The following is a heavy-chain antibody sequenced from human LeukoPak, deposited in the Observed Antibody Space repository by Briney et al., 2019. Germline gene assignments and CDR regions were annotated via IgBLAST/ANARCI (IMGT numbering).Heavy chain of an antibody. CDR1: GFTVSGNY. CDR2: MYSSGST. CDR3: AREGGPYSSTLRGH. J-gene: IGHJ4*02. Sequence: PGGSLRLSCAVSGFTVSGNYMSWVRQAPGKGLEWVSIMYSSGSTHYADSVKGRFTIFRDNSKNTLYLQMNSLGVEDTAVYYCAREGGPYSSTLRGHWGQGTLVTVSS. V-gene: IGHV3-53*01. D-gene: IGHD6-19*01.